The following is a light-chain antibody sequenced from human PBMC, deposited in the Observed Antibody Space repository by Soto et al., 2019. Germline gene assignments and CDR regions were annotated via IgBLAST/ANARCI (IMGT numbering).Light chain of an antibody. Sequence: EVVMTQSPATLSVSPGERVPFSCRASQSVTTNLAWYQHKRGQSPRLLISDASTGASGIPPRFSGSGAGTECTRTIDRLQSADFAVDDCPQYDRWTVTFGGGTKVDIK. CDR1: QSVTTN. CDR3: PQYDRWTVT. V-gene: IGKV3-15*01. J-gene: IGKJ4*01. CDR2: DAS.